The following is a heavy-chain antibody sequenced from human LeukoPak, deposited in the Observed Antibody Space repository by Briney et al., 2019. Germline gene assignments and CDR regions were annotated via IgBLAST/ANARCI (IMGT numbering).Heavy chain of an antibody. J-gene: IGHJ5*02. V-gene: IGHV4-59*01. D-gene: IGHD2-15*01. Sequence: KSSETLSLTCTVSGGSISSYYWSWIRQPPGKGLEWIGYIYYRGSTNYNPSLKSRVTISVDTSKNPFSLKLSSVTAADTAVYYCARGEGTYCSGGSCYEFPPVNWFDPWGQGTLVTVSS. CDR2: IYYRGST. CDR1: GGSISSYY. CDR3: ARGEGTYCSGGSCYEFPPVNWFDP.